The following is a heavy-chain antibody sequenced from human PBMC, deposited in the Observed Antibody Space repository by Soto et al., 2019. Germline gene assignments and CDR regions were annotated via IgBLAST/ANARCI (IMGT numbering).Heavy chain of an antibody. CDR3: AISSGGDLLDAFDI. D-gene: IGHD2-21*02. J-gene: IGHJ3*02. CDR2: IIPIFGTA. Sequence: ASVKVSCKTSGGTFSSYAISWVRQAPGQGLEWMGGIIPIFGTANYAQKFQGRVTITADESTSTAYMELSSLRSEDTAVYYCAISSGGDLLDAFDIWGQGTMVTVSS. V-gene: IGHV1-69*13. CDR1: GGTFSSYA.